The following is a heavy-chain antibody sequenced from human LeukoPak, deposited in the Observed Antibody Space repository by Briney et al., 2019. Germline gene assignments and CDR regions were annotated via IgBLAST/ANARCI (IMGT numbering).Heavy chain of an antibody. CDR1: GFSISGSY. J-gene: IGHJ4*02. CDR2: IYYTGDT. Sequence: SETLSLTCSVSGFSISGSYWSWLRQPPGKGLEWIGYIYYTGDTNSNPSLKSRVIISLDTSKNQVSLQVASVTAADTAVYYCARHTYARPFDFWGQGTLVTVSS. V-gene: IGHV4-59*08. D-gene: IGHD6-6*01. CDR3: ARHTYARPFDF.